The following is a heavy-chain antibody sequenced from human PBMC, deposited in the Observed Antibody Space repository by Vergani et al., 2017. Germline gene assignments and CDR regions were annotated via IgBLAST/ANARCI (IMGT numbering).Heavy chain of an antibody. D-gene: IGHD2-2*01. CDR2: ISAYNGNT. J-gene: IGHJ4*02. Sequence: QVQLVQSGAEVKKPGASVKVSCKASGYTFTSYGISWVRQAPGQGLEWMGWISAYNGNTNYAQKLQGRVTMTTDTSTSTAYMELRSLRSDDTAVYYCARGPLGYCSSTSCASFDYWGQGTLVTVSS. CDR3: ARGPLGYCSSTSCASFDY. V-gene: IGHV1-18*04. CDR1: GYTFTSYG.